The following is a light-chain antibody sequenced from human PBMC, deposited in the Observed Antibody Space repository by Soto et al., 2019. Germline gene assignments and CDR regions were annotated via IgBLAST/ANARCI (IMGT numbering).Light chain of an antibody. CDR1: QSVISNY. CDR2: GAS. Sequence: DIVMTQFPDSLAVSLGERATLSCRASQSVISNYLAWYQQKPGQAPRLLIYGASSRATGIPDRFSGSGSETDFTLTISRLEPEDFAVYYCQQYGKTTWTFGQGTKVEIK. V-gene: IGKV3-20*01. J-gene: IGKJ1*01. CDR3: QQYGKTTWT.